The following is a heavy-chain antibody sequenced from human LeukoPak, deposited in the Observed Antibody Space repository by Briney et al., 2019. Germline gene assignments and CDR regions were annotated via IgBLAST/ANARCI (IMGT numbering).Heavy chain of an antibody. CDR2: ISSSSSYI. J-gene: IGHJ3*02. CDR1: GFTFSSYS. Sequence: PGGSLRLSCAASGFTFSSYSMNWVRQAPGKGLEWVSSISSSSSYIYYADSVKGRFTISRDNAKNSLYPQMNSLRVEDTAVYYCARTGRTTLAFDIWGQGTMVTVSS. D-gene: IGHD2/OR15-2a*01. CDR3: ARTGRTTLAFDI. V-gene: IGHV3-21*01.